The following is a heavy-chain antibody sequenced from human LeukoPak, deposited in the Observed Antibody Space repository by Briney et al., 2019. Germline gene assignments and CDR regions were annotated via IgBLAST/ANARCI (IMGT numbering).Heavy chain of an antibody. CDR2: ISSSSYI. V-gene: IGHV3-21*04. CDR3: ARPHCGGGSCYLDY. CDR1: GFTFSSYS. D-gene: IGHD2-15*01. Sequence: GGSLRLSCAASGFTFSSYSMNWVRQAPGKGLEWVSSISSSSYIYYADSVKGRFTISRDNSKNTLYLQMNNLRVEDAAVYYCARPHCGGGSCYLDYWGQGTLVTVSS. J-gene: IGHJ4*02.